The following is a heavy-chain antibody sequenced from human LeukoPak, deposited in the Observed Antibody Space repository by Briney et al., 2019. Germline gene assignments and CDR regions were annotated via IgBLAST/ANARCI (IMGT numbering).Heavy chain of an antibody. CDR1: GASLSSLY. CDR2: ISNSGSP. D-gene: IGHD1-1*01. V-gene: IGHV4-59*01. CDR3: ASESRQLGN. J-gene: IGHJ4*02. Sequence: SETLSLTCTVSGASLSSLYWSWIRQPPGRGLEWIGFISNSGSPTYNPSLNSRVTISLDASKNQFSLKVNYVTAADTAVYYCASESRQLGNWGQGTLVTVSS.